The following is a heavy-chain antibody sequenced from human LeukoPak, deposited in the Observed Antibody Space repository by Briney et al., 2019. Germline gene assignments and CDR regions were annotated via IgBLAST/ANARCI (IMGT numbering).Heavy chain of an antibody. CDR1: GDSVSSNSAA. J-gene: IGHJ2*01. V-gene: IGHV6-1*01. CDR3: ARAPIGGWYFDL. Sequence: SQTLSLTCATSGDSVSSNSAAWNWIRQSPSRGLEWLGRTYYRSKWSNDYAVSVKSRITINPDTSQNQFSLQLNSLTTEDTAVYYCARAPIGGWYFDLWGRGTLVTVSS. D-gene: IGHD2-15*01. CDR2: TYYRSKWSN.